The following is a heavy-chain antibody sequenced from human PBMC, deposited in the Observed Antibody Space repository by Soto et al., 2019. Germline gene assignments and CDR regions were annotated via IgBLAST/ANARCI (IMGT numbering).Heavy chain of an antibody. J-gene: IGHJ4*02. D-gene: IGHD4-4*01. Sequence: QVQLQESGPGLVKPSQTLSLTCTVSGGSISSGDYYWSWIRQPPGKGLEWIGYIYYSGSTYYNPSLKSRVTKSVDTSENQFSLKLSSVTAADTAVYYCPRIDYSVQKPAFPDYWGQRRLVTVS. V-gene: IGHV4-30-4*01. CDR1: GGSISSGDYY. CDR2: IYYSGST. CDR3: PRIDYSVQKPAFPDY.